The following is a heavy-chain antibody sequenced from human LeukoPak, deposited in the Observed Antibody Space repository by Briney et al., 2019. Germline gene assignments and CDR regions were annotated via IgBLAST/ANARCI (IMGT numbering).Heavy chain of an antibody. J-gene: IGHJ5*02. CDR3: ASYDFWSGSRFDP. V-gene: IGHV4-39*07. CDR2: IYYSGST. D-gene: IGHD3-3*01. Sequence: PSETLSLTCTVSGGSISSSSYYWGWIRQPPGKGLEWIGSIYYSGSTYYNLSLKSRVTISVDTPKNQFSLKLSSVTAADTAVYYCASYDFWSGSRFDPWGQGTLVTVSS. CDR1: GGSISSSSYY.